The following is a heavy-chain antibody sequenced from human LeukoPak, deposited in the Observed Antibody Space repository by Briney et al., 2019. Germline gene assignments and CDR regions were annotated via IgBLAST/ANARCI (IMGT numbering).Heavy chain of an antibody. CDR2: IRSDGSNK. V-gene: IGHV3-30*04. CDR3: VNSGFDP. CDR1: GFTFSSYA. Sequence: GRSLRLSCAASGFTFSSYAMHWVRQAPGKGLEWMAFIRSDGSNKYYADSVKGRFTISRDNFKNTLSLQMNGLRVEDTALYYCVNSGFDPWGQGTLVTVSS. D-gene: IGHD3-10*01. J-gene: IGHJ5*02.